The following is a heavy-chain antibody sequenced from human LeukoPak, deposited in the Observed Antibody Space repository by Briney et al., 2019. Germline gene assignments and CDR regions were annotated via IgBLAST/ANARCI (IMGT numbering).Heavy chain of an antibody. CDR3: ARDRGSYYYYYGVDV. J-gene: IGHJ6*02. D-gene: IGHD1-26*01. CDR2: IWYDGSNK. CDR1: GFTFSSYG. Sequence: GGSLRLSCAASGFTFSSYGMHWVRQAPGKGLEWVAVIWYDGSNKYYADSVKGRFTISRDNSKNTLYLQMNSLRAEDTAVYYCARDRGSYYYYYGVDVWGQGTTVTVSS. V-gene: IGHV3-33*01.